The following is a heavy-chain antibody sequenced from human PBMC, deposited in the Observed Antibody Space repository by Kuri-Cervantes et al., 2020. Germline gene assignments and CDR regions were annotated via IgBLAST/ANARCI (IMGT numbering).Heavy chain of an antibody. CDR1: GFTFSSYS. J-gene: IGHJ6*03. V-gene: IGHV3-21*03. CDR2: ISSSSSYI. Sequence: GESLKISCAASGFTFSSYSMNWVRQAPGKGLEWVSSISSSSSYIYYADSVKGRFTISRDNAKNSLYLQMNSLRAEDTAVYYCAKDIHRSSSNYMDVWGKGTTVTVSS. CDR3: AKDIHRSSSNYMDV. D-gene: IGHD6-6*01.